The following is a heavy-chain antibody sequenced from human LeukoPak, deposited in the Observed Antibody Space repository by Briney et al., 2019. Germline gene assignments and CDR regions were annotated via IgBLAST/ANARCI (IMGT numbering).Heavy chain of an antibody. CDR3: TTDPRLVGY. CDR1: GGSISSSNW. Sequence: ETLSLTCAVSGGSISSSNWWSWVRQPPGQGLEWVGRIKSKTDGGTTDYAAPVKGRLTISRDDSKNTLYLQMNSLKTEDTAVYYCTTDPRLVGYWGQGTLVTVSS. CDR2: IKSKTDGGTT. V-gene: IGHV3-15*01. J-gene: IGHJ4*02.